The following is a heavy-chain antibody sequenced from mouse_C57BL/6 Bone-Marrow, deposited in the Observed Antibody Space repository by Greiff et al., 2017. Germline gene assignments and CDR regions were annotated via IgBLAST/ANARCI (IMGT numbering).Heavy chain of an antibody. J-gene: IGHJ1*03. Sequence: VQLQQSVAELVRPGASVKLSCTASGFNIKNTYMHWVKQRPEQGLEWIGRIDPANGNTKYAPKFQGKATITADTSSNTAYLQLSSLTSEDTAIYYCARRYGSSYPHWYFDVWGTGTTVTVSS. CDR3: ARRYGSSYPHWYFDV. V-gene: IGHV14-3*01. CDR2: IDPANGNT. D-gene: IGHD1-1*01. CDR1: GFNIKNTY.